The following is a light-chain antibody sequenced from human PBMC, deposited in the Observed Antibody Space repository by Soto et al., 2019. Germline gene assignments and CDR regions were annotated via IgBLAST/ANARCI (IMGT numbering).Light chain of an antibody. V-gene: IGKV1-33*01. CDR2: DAS. Sequence: EIQMTQSPSTLSASVGDTVTITFRASESIDNWLAWYQQKPGRAPKLLIYDASNLEAGVPSRFRGSGSGTDFTFTISRLQPEDIATYYCQQYENLPTFGQGTRLEIK. CDR3: QQYENLPT. CDR1: ESIDNW. J-gene: IGKJ5*01.